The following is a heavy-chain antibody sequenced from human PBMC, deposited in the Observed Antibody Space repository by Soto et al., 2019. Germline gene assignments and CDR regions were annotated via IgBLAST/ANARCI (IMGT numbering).Heavy chain of an antibody. Sequence: PVGSLRLSCAASGFPFSRYEIHWVRQVPGRGLEGVALISHDGSNKYYVDSVKGRFIISRDNSKNKVYLQMNSLRTEDTALYYCAKDADFDTRNLHHWGQGTLVTVSS. CDR3: AKDADFDTRNLHH. J-gene: IGHJ5*02. V-gene: IGHV3-30*18. CDR2: ISHDGSNK. D-gene: IGHD3-22*01. CDR1: GFPFSRYE.